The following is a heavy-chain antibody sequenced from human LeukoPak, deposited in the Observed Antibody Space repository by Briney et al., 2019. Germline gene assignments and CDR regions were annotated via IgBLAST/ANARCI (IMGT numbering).Heavy chain of an antibody. J-gene: IGHJ4*02. CDR2: INSDGSSR. CDR1: GFTFSRYW. CDR3: ACITMVRGVII. Sequence: GGSLRLSCAASGFTFSRYWMHWVRQAPGKGLVWVSRINSDGSSRSYADSVKGRFTISRDNAKNSLYLQMNSLRAEDTAVYYCACITMVRGVIIWGQGTLVTVSS. V-gene: IGHV3-74*01. D-gene: IGHD3-10*01.